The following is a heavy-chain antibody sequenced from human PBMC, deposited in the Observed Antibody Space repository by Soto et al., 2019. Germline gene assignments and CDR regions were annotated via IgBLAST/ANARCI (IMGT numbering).Heavy chain of an antibody. V-gene: IGHV3-30-3*01. CDR1: GFTFSSYA. CDR3: ASANYYDSSCITDY. D-gene: IGHD3-22*01. J-gene: IGHJ4*02. CDR2: ISYDGSNK. Sequence: GGSLRLSCAASGFTFSSYAMHWVRQAPGKGLEWVAVISYDGSNKYYADSVKGRFTISRDNSKNTLYLQMNSLRAEDTAVYYCASANYYDSSCITDYWGQGTLVTVSS.